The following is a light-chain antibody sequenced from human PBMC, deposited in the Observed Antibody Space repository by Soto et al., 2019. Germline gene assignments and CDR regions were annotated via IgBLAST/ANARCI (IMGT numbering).Light chain of an antibody. Sequence: EIVLTHSPAARSLSPGERATLSCRARQSVSSNLAWHQQKPGQAPRLLIYGASTRATGIPDRLSGNGSGTEITLTISSLQSEDFAVYYCQQYNNWPWTVGQGPKVEIK. CDR1: QSVSSN. CDR3: QQYNNWPWT. J-gene: IGKJ1*01. CDR2: GAS. V-gene: IGKV3-15*01.